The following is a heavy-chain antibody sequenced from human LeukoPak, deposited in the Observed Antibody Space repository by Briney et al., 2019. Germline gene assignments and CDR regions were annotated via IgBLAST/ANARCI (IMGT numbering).Heavy chain of an antibody. CDR2: YTSGST. CDR3: ARDDYGSGSYGEYYFDY. D-gene: IGHD3-10*01. Sequence: YTSGSTNYNPSLKSRFTISVDKSKNQFSLKLSSVTAADTAVYYCARDDYGSGSYGEYYFDYWGQGTLVTVSS. V-gene: IGHV4-61*02. J-gene: IGHJ4*02.